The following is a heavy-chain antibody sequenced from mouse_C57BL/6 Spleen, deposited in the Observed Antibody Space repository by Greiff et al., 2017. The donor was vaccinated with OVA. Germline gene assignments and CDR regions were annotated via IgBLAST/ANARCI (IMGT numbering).Heavy chain of an antibody. CDR1: GFTFSDYC. J-gene: IGHJ2*01. Sequence: EVKLVEPGGGLVQPGGSLKLSCAASGFTFSDYCMYWVRQTPEKRLEWVAYISNGGGSTYYPDTVKGRFTISRDNAKNTLYLQMSRLKSEDTAMYYCARHAVYYFDYWGKGTTLTVSS. CDR2: ISNGGGST. V-gene: IGHV5-12*01. CDR3: ARHAVYYFDY.